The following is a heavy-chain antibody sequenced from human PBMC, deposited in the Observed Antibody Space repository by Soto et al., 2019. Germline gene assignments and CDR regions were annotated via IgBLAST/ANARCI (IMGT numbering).Heavy chain of an antibody. CDR3: ARDKDYYGMDV. J-gene: IGHJ6*02. Sequence: GGSLRLSCAASGFTFSSYDMHWVRQATGKGLEWVSAIGTAGDTYYPGSVKGRFTISRENAKNSLYLQMNSLRAEDTAVYYCARDKDYYGMDVWGQGTTVTVS. CDR2: IGTAGDT. CDR1: GFTFSSYD. V-gene: IGHV3-13*01.